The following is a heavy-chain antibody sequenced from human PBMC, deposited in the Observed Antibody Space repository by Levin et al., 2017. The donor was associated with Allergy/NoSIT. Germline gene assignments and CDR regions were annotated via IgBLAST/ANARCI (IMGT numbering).Heavy chain of an antibody. D-gene: IGHD3-10*01. Sequence: SQTLSLTCAVYGGSFSGYYWSWIRQPPGKGLEWIGEINHSGSTNYNPSLKSRVTISVDTSKNQFSLKLSSVTAADTAVYYCARGRVTMVRGVIITTYYYYYMDVWGKGTTVTVSS. CDR1: GGSFSGYY. CDR2: INHSGST. V-gene: IGHV4-34*01. CDR3: ARGRVTMVRGVIITTYYYYYMDV. J-gene: IGHJ6*03.